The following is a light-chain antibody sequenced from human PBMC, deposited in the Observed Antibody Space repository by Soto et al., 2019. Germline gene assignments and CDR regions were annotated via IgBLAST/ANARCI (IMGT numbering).Light chain of an antibody. CDR2: GAY. CDR3: QHYVTSHTT. CDR1: QSVTSNH. V-gene: IGKV3-20*01. Sequence: EIVLTQSPGTLSLSPGERATLSCGASQSVTSNHLAWYQKKPGQAPRLLIVGAYMRVTGITDRFIGSGSGTDFTLTITRLEPEDFAVYYGQHYVTSHTTFGQGTKVEVK. J-gene: IGKJ1*01.